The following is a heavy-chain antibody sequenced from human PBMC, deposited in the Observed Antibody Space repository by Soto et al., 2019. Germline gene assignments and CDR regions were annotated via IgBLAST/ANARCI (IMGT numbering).Heavy chain of an antibody. CDR2: IYYSGNT. Sequence: PSENLSLTCTVSGDSISNYYWSWIRQPPGKRLEWIGYIYYSGNTIYNPSLKSRVTISLDTSKNQFSLSLSSVTAADTAVYYCARESSYNGNPHRYRMAVRGQGTTVIVSS. CDR1: GDSISNYY. D-gene: IGHD3-10*01. CDR3: ARESSYNGNPHRYRMAV. V-gene: IGHV4-59*01. J-gene: IGHJ6*02.